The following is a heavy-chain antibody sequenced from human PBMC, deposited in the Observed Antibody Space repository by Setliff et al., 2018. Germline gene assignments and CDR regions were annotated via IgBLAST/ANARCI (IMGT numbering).Heavy chain of an antibody. Sequence: PSETLSLTCTVSGDSITSGSYYWGWIRQPAGKGLEWIGQTYTRGSTNENPSLKSRVTISVDTSKNQVSLRLTSVTAADTAIYYCAKATGFGELFIWGQGTVVTVSS. CDR2: TYTRGST. CDR3: AKATGFGELFI. D-gene: IGHD3-10*01. V-gene: IGHV4-61*09. CDR1: GDSITSGSYY. J-gene: IGHJ4*02.